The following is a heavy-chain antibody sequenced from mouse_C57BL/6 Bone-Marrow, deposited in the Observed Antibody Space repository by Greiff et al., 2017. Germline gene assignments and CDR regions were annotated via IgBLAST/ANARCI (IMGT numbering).Heavy chain of an antibody. V-gene: IGHV1-15*01. CDR1: GYTFTDYE. Sequence: VQLQQSGAELVRPGASVTLSCKASGYTFTDYEMHWVKQTPVHGLEWIGAIDPETGGTDYTQKFKGTAILTADKSSSTAYMALRSLTSEDSAVYYCTSDGDYWGQGTTLTVSS. CDR3: TSDGDY. CDR2: IDPETGGT. J-gene: IGHJ2*01.